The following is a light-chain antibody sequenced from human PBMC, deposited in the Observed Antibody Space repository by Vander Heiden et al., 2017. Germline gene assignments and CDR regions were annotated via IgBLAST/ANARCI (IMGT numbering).Light chain of an antibody. CDR3: CSYAGSSTLDVV. Sequence: QSALTQPASVSGSPGQSITISCTGTSSDVGSYNLVSWYQQHPGKAPKLMMYEVSKRPSGVSNRFSGSKSGNTASLTISGLQAEDEADYYCCSYAGSSTLDVVFGGGTKLTVL. CDR1: SSDVGSYNL. J-gene: IGLJ2*01. V-gene: IGLV2-23*02. CDR2: EVS.